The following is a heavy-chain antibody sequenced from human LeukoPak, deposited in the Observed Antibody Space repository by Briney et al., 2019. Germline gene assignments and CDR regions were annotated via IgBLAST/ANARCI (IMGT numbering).Heavy chain of an antibody. Sequence: GGSLRLSCAASGFTFSSYEMNWVRQAPGKGLEWVSYISSSGSTIYYADSVKGRFTISRENAKNSLYLQMNSLRAEDTAVYYCARDLWGPMGYWGQGTLVTVSS. CDR2: ISSSGSTI. V-gene: IGHV3-48*03. D-gene: IGHD2/OR15-2a*01. CDR3: ARDLWGPMGY. J-gene: IGHJ4*02. CDR1: GFTFSSYE.